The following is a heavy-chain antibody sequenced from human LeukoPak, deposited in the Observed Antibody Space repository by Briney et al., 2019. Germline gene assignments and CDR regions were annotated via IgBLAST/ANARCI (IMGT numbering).Heavy chain of an antibody. CDR1: GGSISSSSYY. J-gene: IGHJ5*02. Sequence: KSSETLSLTCTVSGGSISSSSYYWGWIRQPPGKGLEWIGSIYYSGSTYYNPSLKSRVTISVDTSKNQFSLKLSSVTAADTAVYYCARHGSGYSSSWYLTRKSWFDPWGQGTLVTVSS. CDR2: IYYSGST. V-gene: IGHV4-39*01. D-gene: IGHD6-13*01. CDR3: ARHGSGYSSSWYLTRKSWFDP.